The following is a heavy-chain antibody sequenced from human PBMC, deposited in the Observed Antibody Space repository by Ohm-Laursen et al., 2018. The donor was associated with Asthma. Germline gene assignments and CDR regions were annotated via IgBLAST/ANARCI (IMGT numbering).Heavy chain of an antibody. CDR1: GFSFHEYA. CDR3: ARNYYDHWSGSYTPVAY. J-gene: IGHJ4*02. D-gene: IGHD3-3*01. Sequence: SLRLSCTASGFSFHEYAMHWVRQSPGKGLEWVSGISWNSGSIGYADSVKGRFTISRDNAKNSLYLQMNSLRVEDTAVYYCARNYYDHWSGSYTPVAYWGQGTLVTVSS. V-gene: IGHV3-9*01. CDR2: ISWNSGSI.